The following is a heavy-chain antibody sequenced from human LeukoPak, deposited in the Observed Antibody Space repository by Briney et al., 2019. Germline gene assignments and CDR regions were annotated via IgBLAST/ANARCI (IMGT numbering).Heavy chain of an antibody. J-gene: IGHJ1*01. CDR3: ARDLTVATIRTPLQH. CDR1: GFTFSSYG. V-gene: IGHV3-33*01. D-gene: IGHD5-12*01. Sequence: PGGSLRLSCAASGFTFSSYGMHWVRQAPGKGLEWVAVIWYDGSNKYYADSVKGRFTISRDISKNTVHLQMNSLRAEDTAVYYCARDLTVATIRTPLQHWGQGTLLTVSS. CDR2: IWYDGSNK.